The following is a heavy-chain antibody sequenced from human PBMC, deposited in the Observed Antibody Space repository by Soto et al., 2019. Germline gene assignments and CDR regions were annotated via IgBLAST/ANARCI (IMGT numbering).Heavy chain of an antibody. J-gene: IGHJ4*02. CDR3: AREGGGSTGFDY. Sequence: SQTLSITCVISGDTVSSSTVVWSWIRQSPSRGLEWLGRTAYRSKWETEYAVSVKSRITINADTSKNQFSLQLNSVTPEDSAVYYCAREGGGSTGFDYWGQGTLVTVSS. D-gene: IGHD5-12*01. V-gene: IGHV6-1*01. CDR2: TAYRSKWET. CDR1: GDTVSSSTVV.